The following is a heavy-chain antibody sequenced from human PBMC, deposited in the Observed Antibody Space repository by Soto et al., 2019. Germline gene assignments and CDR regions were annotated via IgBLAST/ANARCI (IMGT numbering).Heavy chain of an antibody. CDR3: ARDPDEVVGTDYHYYGMDV. CDR1: GDTSSNYG. V-gene: IGHV1-69*06. J-gene: IGHJ6*02. Sequence: SVKVSCKASGDTSSNYGVSWVRQAPGQGLEWMGGILPVFGTTTYARNFQGRITITADKSTSTVYMELTSLRSDDTATYYCARDPDEVVGTDYHYYGMDVWDQGVTVTVSS. D-gene: IGHD1-26*01. CDR2: ILPVFGTT.